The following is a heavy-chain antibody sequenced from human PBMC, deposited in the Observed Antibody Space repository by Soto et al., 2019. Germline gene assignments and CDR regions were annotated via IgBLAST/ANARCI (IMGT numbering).Heavy chain of an antibody. Sequence: SETLSLTCTVSGGSISSSGYYWGWIRQPPGKGLEWIGSIYYSGSTYYNPSLKSPLTFSEDRSKNQLSLKLSSVTAADTAIYYCAGHYSGYDLGGYWGQGTLVTVSS. J-gene: IGHJ4*02. V-gene: IGHV4-39*01. D-gene: IGHD5-12*01. CDR1: GGSISSSGYY. CDR2: IYYSGST. CDR3: AGHYSGYDLGGY.